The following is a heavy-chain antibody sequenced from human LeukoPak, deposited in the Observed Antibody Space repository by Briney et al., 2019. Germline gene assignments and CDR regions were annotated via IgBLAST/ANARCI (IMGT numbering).Heavy chain of an antibody. Sequence: PSETLSLTCTVSGGSISSGDYYLSWIRHPPGKGLEWIGYIHYSGSTYYNLSLKSRVTISVDTSKNQFSLKLSSVTAADTAVYYCARPARYFGPMDVWGKGTTVTVSS. CDR3: ARPARYFGPMDV. CDR1: GGSISSGDYY. J-gene: IGHJ6*03. V-gene: IGHV4-30-4*08. CDR2: IHYSGST. D-gene: IGHD3-9*01.